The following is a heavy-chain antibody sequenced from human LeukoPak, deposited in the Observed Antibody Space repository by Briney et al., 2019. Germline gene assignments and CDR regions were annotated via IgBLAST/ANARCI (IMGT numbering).Heavy chain of an antibody. CDR2: IIPIFGTA. D-gene: IGHD4-23*01. CDR1: GYTFTSYA. V-gene: IGHV1-69*05. Sequence: SVKVSCKASGYTFTSYAISWVRQAPGQGLEWMGRIIPIFGTANYAQKFQGRVTITTDESTSTAYMELSSLRSEDTAVYYCARDLGGGNPTHWGQGTLVTVSS. CDR3: ARDLGGGNPTH. J-gene: IGHJ4*02.